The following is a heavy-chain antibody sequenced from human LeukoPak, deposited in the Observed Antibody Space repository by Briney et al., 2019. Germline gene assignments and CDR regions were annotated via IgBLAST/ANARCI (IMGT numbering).Heavy chain of an antibody. Sequence: PSETLSLTCAVSGGSISSGGYSWSWIRQPPGKGLELIGYIYHSGSTYYNPSLKSRVTISVDRSKNQFSLKLSSVTAADTAVYYCASSSSWPPEGYWGQGTLVTVSS. J-gene: IGHJ4*02. V-gene: IGHV4-30-2*01. CDR1: GGSISSGGYS. CDR2: IYHSGST. CDR3: ASSSSWPPEGY. D-gene: IGHD6-13*01.